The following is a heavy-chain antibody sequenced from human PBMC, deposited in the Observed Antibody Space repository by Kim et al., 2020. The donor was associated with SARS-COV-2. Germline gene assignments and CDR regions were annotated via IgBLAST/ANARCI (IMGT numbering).Heavy chain of an antibody. CDR1: GFTFSSYD. J-gene: IGHJ6*02. V-gene: IGHV3-13*04. CDR3: ARGGYNYYDSSGYYYGGMDV. CDR2: IGTAGDT. Sequence: GGSLRLSCAASGFTFSSYDMHWVRQATGKGLEWVSAIGTAGDTYYPGSVKGRFTISRENAKNSLYLQMNSLRAGDTAVYYCARGGYNYYDSSGYYYGGMDVWGQGTTVSVSS. D-gene: IGHD3-22*01.